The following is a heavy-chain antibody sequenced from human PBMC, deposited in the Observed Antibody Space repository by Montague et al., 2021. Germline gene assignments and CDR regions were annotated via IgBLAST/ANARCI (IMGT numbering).Heavy chain of an antibody. CDR1: GDSDGGVGAR. CDR3: ARGGSWLYYFDY. Sequence: CAISGDSDGGVGARRSSDKHTSEIQSDHEVGSHHRPKKNNDYAVSVKSRITINPDTSKNQFSLQLNSVTPEDTAVYYCARGGSWLYYFDYWGQGTLVTVSS. CDR2: SHHRPKKNN. D-gene: IGHD6-13*01. V-gene: IGHV6-1*01. J-gene: IGHJ4*02.